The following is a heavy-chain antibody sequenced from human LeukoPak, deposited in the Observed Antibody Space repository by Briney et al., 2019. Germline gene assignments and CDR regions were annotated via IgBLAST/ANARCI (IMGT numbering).Heavy chain of an antibody. CDR1: GFTFSYYN. CDR3: ARDDSSGYFFDY. Sequence: GGSLRLSCAASGFTFSYYNMNWVRQAPGKGLEWVSYISSSSTTIYDADSVKGRFTISRDNAKNSLYLQMNSLRAEDTAVYYCARDDSSGYFFDYWGQGALVPVSS. V-gene: IGHV3-48*04. J-gene: IGHJ4*02. CDR2: ISSSSTTI. D-gene: IGHD3-22*01.